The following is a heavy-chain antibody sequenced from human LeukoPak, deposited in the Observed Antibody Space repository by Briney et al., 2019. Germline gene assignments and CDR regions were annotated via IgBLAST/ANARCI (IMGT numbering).Heavy chain of an antibody. J-gene: IGHJ3*02. D-gene: IGHD3-22*01. CDR3: ARSITMNPAGAFDI. CDR1: GFTFSDYY. Sequence: GGSLRLSCAASGFTFSDYYMSWIRQAPGKGLEWVSSISSSSSYIYYADSVKGRFTISRDNAKNSLYLQMNSLRAEDTAVYYCARSITMNPAGAFDIWGQGTMVTVSS. CDR2: ISSSSSYI. V-gene: IGHV3-11*06.